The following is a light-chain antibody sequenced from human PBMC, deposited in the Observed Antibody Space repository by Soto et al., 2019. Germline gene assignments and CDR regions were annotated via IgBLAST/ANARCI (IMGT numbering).Light chain of an antibody. CDR1: SSDVGAYYS. J-gene: IGLJ1*01. CDR2: GVT. V-gene: IGLV2-14*01. Sequence: ALTQPASVSGSPGQSITISCTGTSSDVGAYYSVSWYQHHPGKAPKLIIYGVTNRPSGVSNRFSGSKSGNTASLTISGLQAEDEADYHCSSYTSGSSHYVFGTGTKVNVL. CDR3: SSYTSGSSHYV.